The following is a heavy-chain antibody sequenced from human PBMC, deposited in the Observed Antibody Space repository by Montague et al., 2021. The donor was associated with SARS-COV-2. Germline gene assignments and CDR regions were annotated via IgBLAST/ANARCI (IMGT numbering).Heavy chain of an antibody. CDR1: GFTFSSFS. CDR3: AREAAPQYCAGGSCYQPEDF. D-gene: IGHD2-15*01. CDR2: IGSSSSYI. Sequence: SLRLSCAASGFTFSSFSMNWVRQAPGKGLEWVAIIGSSSSYIYYADSVKGRFTISRDNAKNSLYLQMNSLGGDDTAIYYCAREAAPQYCAGGSCYQPEDFWGQGTQVTVSS. J-gene: IGHJ4*02. V-gene: IGHV3-21*01.